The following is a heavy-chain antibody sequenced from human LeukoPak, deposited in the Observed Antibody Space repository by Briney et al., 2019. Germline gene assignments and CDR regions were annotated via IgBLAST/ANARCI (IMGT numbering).Heavy chain of an antibody. Sequence: SETLSLTCTVSGGSISSYYWSWIRQPPGKGLEWIGYIYYSGSTNYNPSLKSRVTISVDTSKNQFSLKLSSVTAADTAVYYCAXXXNAPPFYYYYYMDVWGKGTTLTVSS. J-gene: IGHJ6*03. CDR3: AXXXNAPPFYYYYYMDV. V-gene: IGHV4-59*01. CDR1: GGSISSYY. CDR2: IYYSGST.